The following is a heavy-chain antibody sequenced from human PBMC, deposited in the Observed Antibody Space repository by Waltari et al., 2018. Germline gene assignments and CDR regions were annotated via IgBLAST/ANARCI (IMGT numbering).Heavy chain of an antibody. V-gene: IGHV3-23*04. CDR2: ISGSGSST. D-gene: IGHD4-17*01. J-gene: IGHJ4*02. CDR1: GFTFSRSA. Sequence: EVQLVESGGGLVQPGGSLRLSCAASGFTFSRSAMSWVRKAPGKGLDWVSAISGSGSSTYYADSVKGRFTISRDNSKNTLYLQMNSLRAEDTAVYYCAKWHTVTNDYWGQGTLVTVSS. CDR3: AKWHTVTNDY.